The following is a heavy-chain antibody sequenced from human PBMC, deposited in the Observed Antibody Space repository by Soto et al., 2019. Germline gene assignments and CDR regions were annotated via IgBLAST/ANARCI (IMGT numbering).Heavy chain of an antibody. CDR3: ARAGWVGGDCYSLDY. J-gene: IGHJ4*02. D-gene: IGHD2-21*02. CDR2: IFSNDEK. Sequence: QVTLKESGPVLVKPTETLTLTCTVSGFSLSNARMGVSWIRRPPGKALEWLAHIFSNDEKSYSTSPKSRLTIAKDTSKSQVVLTMTNMDPVDTATYYCARAGWVGGDCYSLDYWGQGTLVTVSS. V-gene: IGHV2-26*01. CDR1: GFSLSNARMG.